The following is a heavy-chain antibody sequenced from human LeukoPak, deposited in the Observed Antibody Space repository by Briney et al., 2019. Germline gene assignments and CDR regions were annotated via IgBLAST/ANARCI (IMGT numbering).Heavy chain of an antibody. Sequence: PGGSLRLSCAASGFTVSSNYMSWVRQAPGKGLEWVSVIYSGGSTYYADSVKGRFTISRDNSKNTLYLQMNSLRAEDTAVYYCARTFRFPHYFHYWGQGTLVTVSS. CDR1: GFTVSSNY. CDR3: ARTFRFPHYFHY. J-gene: IGHJ4*02. D-gene: IGHD2-21*01. V-gene: IGHV3-66*02. CDR2: IYSGGST.